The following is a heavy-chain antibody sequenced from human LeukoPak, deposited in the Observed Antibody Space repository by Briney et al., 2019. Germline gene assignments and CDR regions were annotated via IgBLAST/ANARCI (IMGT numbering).Heavy chain of an antibody. J-gene: IGHJ4*02. CDR2: ISGSGGST. V-gene: IGHV3-23*01. CDR3: ARDRLHYDSLTGYPAD. Sequence: GGSLRLSCAASGFTFSSYAMSWVRQAPGKGLEWVSAISGSGGSTYYADSVKGRFTISRDNSKNTLYLQMNSLRAEDTAVYYCARDRLHYDSLTGYPADWGQGTLVTVSS. D-gene: IGHD3-9*01. CDR1: GFTFSSYA.